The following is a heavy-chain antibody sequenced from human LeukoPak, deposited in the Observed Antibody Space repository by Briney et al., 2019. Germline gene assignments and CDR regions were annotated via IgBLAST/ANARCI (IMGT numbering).Heavy chain of an antibody. V-gene: IGHV5-51*01. CDR1: GYSFTSYW. D-gene: IGHD2-2*01. CDR2: IYPGDSDT. J-gene: IGHJ3*02. CDR3: AATYCSSTSCRDAFDI. Sequence: GESLKISCKGSGYSFTSYWIGWVRQMPGKGLEWMGIIYPGDSDTSYSTSFQGQVTISADKSISTAYLQWSSLKASDTAMYYCAATYCSSTSCRDAFDIWGQGTMVTVSS.